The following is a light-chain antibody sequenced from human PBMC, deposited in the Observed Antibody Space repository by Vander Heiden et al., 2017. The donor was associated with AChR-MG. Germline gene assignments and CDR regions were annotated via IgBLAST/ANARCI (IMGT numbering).Light chain of an antibody. CDR3: QQSYSTPLT. J-gene: IGKJ4*01. CDR1: QSISSY. Sequence: DIQMTQSPSSLSASVGDRVTMTCRAIQSISSYLNWYQQKPGKAPKLLIYAASSLQSGVPSRFSGSGSGTDFTLTISSLQPEDFATYYCQQSYSTPLTFGGGTKVEIK. V-gene: IGKV1-39*01. CDR2: AAS.